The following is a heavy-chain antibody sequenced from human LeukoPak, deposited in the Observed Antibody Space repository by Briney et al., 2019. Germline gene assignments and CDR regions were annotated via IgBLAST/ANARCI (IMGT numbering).Heavy chain of an antibody. V-gene: IGHV4-39*01. D-gene: IGHD2-2*01. Sequence: SETLSLTCTVSGGSISSSSYYWDWIRQPPGKGLEWIGSIYYSGSTYYNPSLKSRVTISVDTSKNQFSLKLSSVTAADTAVYYCARLGYDRLGYCSSTSCSDYWGQGTLVTVSS. CDR3: ARLGYDRLGYCSSTSCSDY. J-gene: IGHJ4*02. CDR2: IYYSGST. CDR1: GGSISSSSYY.